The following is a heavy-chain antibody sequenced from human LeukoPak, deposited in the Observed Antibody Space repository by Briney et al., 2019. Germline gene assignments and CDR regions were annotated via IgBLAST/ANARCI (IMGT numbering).Heavy chain of an antibody. D-gene: IGHD6-19*01. CDR3: ARGHIAVSAHDDAFDI. CDR2: ISGSSSYI. V-gene: IGHV3-21*01. Sequence: AGGSLRLSCAASGFTFSSYSMNWVRQAPGKALEWVSSISGSSSYIYYADSVKGRFTISRDNAKNSLYLQMNSLRAEDAALYYCARGHIAVSAHDDAFDIWGQGTMVTVSS. J-gene: IGHJ3*02. CDR1: GFTFSSYS.